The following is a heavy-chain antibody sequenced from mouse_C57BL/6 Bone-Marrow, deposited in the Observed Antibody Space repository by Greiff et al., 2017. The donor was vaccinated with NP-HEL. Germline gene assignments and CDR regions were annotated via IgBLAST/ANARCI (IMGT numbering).Heavy chain of an antibody. CDR1: GYTFTSYW. D-gene: IGHD3-2*02. CDR2: IDPSDSYT. Sequence: QLQHPCAELLKPVSSVKLSCKASGYTFTSYWMQWVKQRPGQGLECIGEIDPSDSYTNYNQKFKGKATLTVDTSSSTAYMQLSSLTSEDSAVYYCARGLRLRRDYFDYWGQGTTLTVSS. J-gene: IGHJ2*01. V-gene: IGHV1-50*01. CDR3: ARGLRLRRDYFDY.